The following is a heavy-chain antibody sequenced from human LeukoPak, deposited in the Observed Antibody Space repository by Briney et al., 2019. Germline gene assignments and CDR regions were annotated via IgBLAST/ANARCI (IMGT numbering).Heavy chain of an antibody. CDR3: ARQTAGGYSSGWYEVGIDY. Sequence: PSETLSLTCTVSGGSIRSYHWSWIRQPAGKGLEWVGLIYTSGNTKYNSSLKSRVTMSVDTSKNQFSLKLSSVTAADTAVYYCARQTAGGYSSGWYEVGIDYWGQGTLVTVSS. CDR2: IYTSGNT. CDR1: GGSIRSYH. V-gene: IGHV4-4*07. J-gene: IGHJ4*02. D-gene: IGHD6-19*01.